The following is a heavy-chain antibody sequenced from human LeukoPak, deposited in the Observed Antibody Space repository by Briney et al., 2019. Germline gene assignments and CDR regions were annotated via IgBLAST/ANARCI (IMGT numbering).Heavy chain of an antibody. CDR2: IYYSGST. Sequence: PSETLSLTCTVSGGSISSSSYYWGWIRQPPGKGLEWIGSIYYSGSTYYNPSLKSRVTISVDTSKNQFSLKLSSVTAADTAVYYCARTVYDFWSGYYVGYWFDPWGRGTLVTVSS. D-gene: IGHD3-3*01. V-gene: IGHV4-39*01. J-gene: IGHJ5*02. CDR1: GGSISSSSYY. CDR3: ARTVYDFWSGYYVGYWFDP.